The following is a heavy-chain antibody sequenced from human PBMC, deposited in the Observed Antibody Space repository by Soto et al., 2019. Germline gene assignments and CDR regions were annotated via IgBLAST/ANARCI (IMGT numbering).Heavy chain of an antibody. D-gene: IGHD3-10*01. V-gene: IGHV1-69*01. CDR1: GGTFNSYA. Sequence: QVQLVQSGAEVKKPGSSVKVSCKASGGTFNSYAISWVRQAPGQGLEWMGGIIPIFGTANYAQNFQGRVAITADESTSAAYMQLRSLRSEDTAVYYCALWGFRDGNKANNNYGMDVWGQWTTVTVSS. J-gene: IGHJ6*02. CDR3: ALWGFRDGNKANNNYGMDV. CDR2: IIPIFGTA.